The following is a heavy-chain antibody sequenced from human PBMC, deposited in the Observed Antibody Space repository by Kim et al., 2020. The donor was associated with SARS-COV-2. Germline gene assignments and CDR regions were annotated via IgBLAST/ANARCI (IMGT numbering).Heavy chain of an antibody. CDR3: ARGRDFWSGRNWFDP. V-gene: IGHV4-34*01. J-gene: IGHJ5*02. D-gene: IGHD3-3*01. Sequence: PSLKSRVTISVDTSKNQFSLKLSSVTAADTAVYYGARGRDFWSGRNWFDPWGQGTLVTVSS.